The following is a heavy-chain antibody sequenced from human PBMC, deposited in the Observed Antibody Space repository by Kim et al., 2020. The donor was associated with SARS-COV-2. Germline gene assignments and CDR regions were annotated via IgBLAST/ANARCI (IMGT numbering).Heavy chain of an antibody. CDR1: GGPRGNGGYS. Sequence: SGGPRGNGGYSWSWIRQHPGKGLEWIGYIYYSGSTYYNPSLKSRVTISVDTSKNQFSLKLSSVTAADTAVYYCARVARITIFGVVNSAFDNW. D-gene: IGHD3-3*01. CDR3: ARVARITIFGVVNSAFDN. J-gene: IGHJ3*02. CDR2: IYYSGST. V-gene: IGHV4-31*02.